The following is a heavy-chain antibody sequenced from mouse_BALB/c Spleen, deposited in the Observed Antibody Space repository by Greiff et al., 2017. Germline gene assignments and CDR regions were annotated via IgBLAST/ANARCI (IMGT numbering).Heavy chain of an antibody. V-gene: IGHV1S135*01. D-gene: IGHD2-4*01. CDR2: IDPYNGGT. CDR1: GYAFTSYN. CDR3: ARSGYDYDWFAY. Sequence: EVQVVESGPELVKPGASVKVSCKASGYAFTSYNMYWVKQSHGKSLEWIGYIDPYNGGTSYNQKFKGKATLTVDKSSSTAYMHLNSLTSEDSAVYYCARSGYDYDWFAYWGQGTLVTVSA. J-gene: IGHJ3*01.